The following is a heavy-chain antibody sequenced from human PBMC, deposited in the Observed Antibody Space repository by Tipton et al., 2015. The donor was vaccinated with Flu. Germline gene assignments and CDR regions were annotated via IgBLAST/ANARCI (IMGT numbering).Heavy chain of an antibody. Sequence: SLRLSCAASGFTFGSYGMHWVRQAPGKGLEWVAYLWYDGGNIHYGDSVKGRFTISRDNSKNTVYLHMTSLRVEDTAVYFCAREGPSDYGMDVWGQGTTVTFSS. CDR2: LWYDGGNI. V-gene: IGHV3-33*01. CDR3: AREGPSDYGMDV. CDR1: GFTFGSYG. J-gene: IGHJ6*02.